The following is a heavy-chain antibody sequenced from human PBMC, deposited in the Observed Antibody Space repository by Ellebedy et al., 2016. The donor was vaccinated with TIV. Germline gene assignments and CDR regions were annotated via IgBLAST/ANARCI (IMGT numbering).Heavy chain of an antibody. Sequence: LGGSLRLSCAASGFTFSSYDMHWVRQATGKGLEWVPAIGTAGDTYYPGSVKGRFTISRENAKNSLYLQMNSLRAEDTAVYYCARAFLVGDYHPFDYWGQGTLVTVSS. J-gene: IGHJ4*02. CDR3: ARAFLVGDYHPFDY. CDR2: IGTAGDT. V-gene: IGHV3-13*01. D-gene: IGHD4-17*01. CDR1: GFTFSSYD.